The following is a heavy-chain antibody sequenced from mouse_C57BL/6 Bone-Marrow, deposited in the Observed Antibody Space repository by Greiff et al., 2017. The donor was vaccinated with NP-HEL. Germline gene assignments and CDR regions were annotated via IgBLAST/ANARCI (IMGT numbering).Heavy chain of an antibody. J-gene: IGHJ2*01. CDR1: GYAFSSSW. D-gene: IGHD1-1*01. CDR2: IYPGDGDT. Sequence: VQLQESGPELVKPGASVKISCKASGYAFSSSWMNWVKQRPGKGLEWIGRIYPGDGDTNYNGKFKGKATLTADKSSSTAYMQLSSLTSEDSAVYFGARSDYYGSSCAVDCDYWGQGTTLTVAS. V-gene: IGHV1-82*01. CDR3: ARSDYYGSSCAVDCDY.